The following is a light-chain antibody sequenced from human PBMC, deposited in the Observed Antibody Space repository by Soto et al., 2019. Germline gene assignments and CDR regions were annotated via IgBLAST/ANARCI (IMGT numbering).Light chain of an antibody. CDR3: SSYTSSSFSG. J-gene: IGLJ2*01. V-gene: IGLV2-14*01. CDR2: DVS. Sequence: QSALTQPASVSGAPGQSITISCTGTSSDVGGYNYVSWYQQHPGKAPKLMIYDVSNRPSGVSNRFSGSKSGNTASLTISGLQAEDEADYWCSSYTSSSFSGFGGGTKLTVL. CDR1: SSDVGGYNY.